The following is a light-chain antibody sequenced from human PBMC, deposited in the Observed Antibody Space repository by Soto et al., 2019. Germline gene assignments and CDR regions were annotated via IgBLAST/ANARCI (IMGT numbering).Light chain of an antibody. Sequence: SYELTQPPSVSVAPGKTARITCGGNNIGSKSVHWYQQKPGQAPRLVISYDNDRPSGIPERFSGSDSGNTATLTISRVEVGDEADYYCQVWDSSSDHVVFGGETKVTVL. CDR3: QVWDSSSDHVV. CDR2: YDN. CDR1: NIGSKS. V-gene: IGLV3-21*04. J-gene: IGLJ3*02.